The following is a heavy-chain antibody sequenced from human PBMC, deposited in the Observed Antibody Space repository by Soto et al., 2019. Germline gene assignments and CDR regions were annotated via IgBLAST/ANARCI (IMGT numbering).Heavy chain of an antibody. CDR2: INSDGSSI. Sequence: EVQLVESGGGLVQPGGSLRLSCAASGFTFSSYWMHWVRQAPGKGLVWVSRINSDGSSISYADSVKGRFTISRDNAKNTLYLQMNSLSAEDTAVCYCASEQVGLESGRPYYYYGMDVWGQGTTVTVSS. J-gene: IGHJ6*02. CDR3: ASEQVGLESGRPYYYYGMDV. V-gene: IGHV3-74*01. CDR1: GFTFSSYW. D-gene: IGHD1-1*01.